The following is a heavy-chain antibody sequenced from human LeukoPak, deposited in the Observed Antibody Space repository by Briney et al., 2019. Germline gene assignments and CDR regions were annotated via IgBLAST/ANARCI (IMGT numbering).Heavy chain of an antibody. D-gene: IGHD6-19*01. CDR3: ARHVTAVAGTGYYYYYMDV. V-gene: IGHV5-51*01. CDR1: GYSFTSYW. J-gene: IGHJ6*03. Sequence: GESLKISCKGSGYSFTSYWIGWVRQMPGKGLEWMGIIYPGDSDTRYGPSFQGQVTISADKSISTAYLQWSSLKASDTAMYYCARHVTAVAGTGYYYYYMDVWGKGTTVTISS. CDR2: IYPGDSDT.